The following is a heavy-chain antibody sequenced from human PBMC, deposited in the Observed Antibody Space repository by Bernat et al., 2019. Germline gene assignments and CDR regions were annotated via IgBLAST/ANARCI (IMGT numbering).Heavy chain of an antibody. D-gene: IGHD6-19*01. J-gene: IGHJ4*02. V-gene: IGHV3-33*01. CDR3: ARDGSSGWYQYFDY. CDR2: IWYDGSNK. CDR1: GFTFSSYG. Sequence: QVQLVESGGGVVQPGRSLRLSCAASGFTFSSYGMHWVHQAPGKGLEWVAVIWYDGSNKYYADSVKGRFTISRDNSKNTLYLQMNSLRAEDTAVYYCARDGSSGWYQYFDYWGQGTLVTVSS.